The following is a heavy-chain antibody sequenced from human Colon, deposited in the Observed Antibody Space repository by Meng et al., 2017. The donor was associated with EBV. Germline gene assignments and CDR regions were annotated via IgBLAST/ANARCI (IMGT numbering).Heavy chain of an antibody. Sequence: VQLVQSGPEVXXXXXSXKVSCKSSGYTFSSYSISWVRQAPGQGLEWMGWLSANNNNRNYAQSFQGRVTMTTDTSTSTAYMELRSLRSDDTAVYYCARGGTPWLAAEYWGQGTLVTVSS. CDR1: GYTFSSYS. D-gene: IGHD6-19*01. J-gene: IGHJ4*02. V-gene: IGHV1-18*01. CDR3: ARGGTPWLAAEY. CDR2: LSANNNNR.